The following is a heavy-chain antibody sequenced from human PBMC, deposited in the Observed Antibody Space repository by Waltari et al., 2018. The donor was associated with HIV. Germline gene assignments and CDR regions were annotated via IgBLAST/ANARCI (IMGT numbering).Heavy chain of an antibody. CDR1: GGTFSSYT. Sequence: QVQLVQSGAEVKKPGSSVKVSCKASGGTFSSYTISWVRQPPGKRLEWMGRIIPILGIANYAQKFQGRVTITADKSTSTAYMELSSLRSEDTAVYYCARDITIFGVVITFYYGMDVWGQGTTVTVSS. D-gene: IGHD3-3*01. J-gene: IGHJ6*02. CDR3: ARDITIFGVVITFYYGMDV. V-gene: IGHV1-69*08. CDR2: IIPILGIA.